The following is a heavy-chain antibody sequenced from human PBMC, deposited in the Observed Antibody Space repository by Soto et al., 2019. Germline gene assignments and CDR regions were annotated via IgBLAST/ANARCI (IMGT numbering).Heavy chain of an antibody. CDR1: GFTFNSYS. CDR3: ARDDDFWSGPIHY. Sequence: EVQLVESGGGLVQPGGSLRLSCAASGFTFNSYSMNWVRQAPGKGLEWVSYISSSSSTIYYADSVKGRFTISRDNAKNSLYLQMNSLRAEDTAVYYCARDDDFWSGPIHYWGQGTLVTVSS. J-gene: IGHJ4*02. V-gene: IGHV3-48*01. D-gene: IGHD3-3*01. CDR2: ISSSSSTI.